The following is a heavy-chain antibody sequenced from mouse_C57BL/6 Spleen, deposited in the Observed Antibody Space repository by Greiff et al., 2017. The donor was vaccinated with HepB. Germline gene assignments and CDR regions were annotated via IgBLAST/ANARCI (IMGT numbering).Heavy chain of an antibody. V-gene: IGHV1-64*01. Sequence: SGAELVKPGASVKLSCKASGYTFTSYWMHWVKQRPGQGLEWIGMIHPNSGSTNYNEKFKSKATLTVDKSSSTAYMQLSSLTSEDSAVYYCARSGGNYEGFAYWGQGTLVTVSA. CDR3: ARSGGNYEGFAY. CDR1: GYTFTSYW. CDR2: IHPNSGST. J-gene: IGHJ3*01. D-gene: IGHD2-1*01.